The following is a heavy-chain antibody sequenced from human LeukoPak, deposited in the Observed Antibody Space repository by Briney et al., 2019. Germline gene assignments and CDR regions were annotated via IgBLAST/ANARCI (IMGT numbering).Heavy chain of an antibody. V-gene: IGHV3-23*01. CDR2: INDDVT. CDR3: VRDDGHHWFDF. CDR1: GFSFSSYS. J-gene: IGHJ4*02. Sequence: GGSLRLSCTASGFSFSSYSMSWVRQPPGKGLEWISAINDDVTYYRDSVKGRFTVSRDNSRNTLYLQLNSLRDEDTAVYYCVRDDGHHWFDFWGQGTLVTVSS. D-gene: IGHD1-1*01.